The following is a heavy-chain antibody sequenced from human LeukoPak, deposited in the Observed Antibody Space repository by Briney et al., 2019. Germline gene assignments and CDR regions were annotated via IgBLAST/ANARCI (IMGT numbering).Heavy chain of an antibody. CDR2: IYYSGST. D-gene: IGHD1-14*01. J-gene: IGHJ4*02. Sequence: SETLSLTCTVSGGSISSGGYYWSWIRQHPGKGLEWSGYIYYSGSTNYNPSLKSRVPISVAPSKHQSSLKLSSVTAADTAAYYCAGPFTTKFAYWSQGTLVTVSS. CDR3: AGPFTTKFAY. V-gene: IGHV4-61*08. CDR1: GGSISSGGYY.